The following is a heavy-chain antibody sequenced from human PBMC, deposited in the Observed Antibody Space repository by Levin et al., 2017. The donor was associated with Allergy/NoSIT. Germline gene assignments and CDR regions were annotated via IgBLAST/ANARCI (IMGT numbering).Heavy chain of an antibody. Sequence: SCAASGFTVNYMSWVRQAPGKGLEWASVVNEGDHTEYADSVKGRFIISRDNPKNTLYLQMNSLRAEDTAVYYCAREVYGSGHGSPFDIWGQGTMVTVSS. J-gene: IGHJ3*02. V-gene: IGHV3-53*01. CDR2: VNEGDHT. CDR3: AREVYGSGHGSPFDI. D-gene: IGHD3-10*01. CDR1: GFTVNY.